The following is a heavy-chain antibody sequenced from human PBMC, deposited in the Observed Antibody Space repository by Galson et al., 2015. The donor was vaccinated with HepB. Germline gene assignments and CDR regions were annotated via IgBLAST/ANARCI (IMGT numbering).Heavy chain of an antibody. V-gene: IGHV3-53*01. J-gene: IGHJ5*02. CDR2: IYNIGST. CDR3: ARVGGQPLAA. Sequence: LRLSCAASGFSVSNKYMSWVRQAPGKGLEWVSVIYNIGSTYYADSVKGRFTISRDNSKNTVYLQMNSLRVEDTAIYYCARVGGQPLAAWGQGTLVTVSS. CDR1: GFSVSNKY. D-gene: IGHD6-13*01.